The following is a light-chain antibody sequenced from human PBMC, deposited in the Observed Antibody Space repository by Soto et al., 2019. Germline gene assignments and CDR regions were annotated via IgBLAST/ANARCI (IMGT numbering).Light chain of an antibody. V-gene: IGKV1-39*01. CDR2: AAS. CDR3: QQSYSTPTTTWT. J-gene: IGKJ1*01. CDR1: QIITTY. Sequence: IQMTQCPCSLSASVGDRVTITCRASQIITTYLHWYQQKPGKAPNLLIYAASNLQSGAPSRFSGSGSGTDFTLTISCLQSEDFATYYCQQSYSTPTTTWTFGQGTKVDI.